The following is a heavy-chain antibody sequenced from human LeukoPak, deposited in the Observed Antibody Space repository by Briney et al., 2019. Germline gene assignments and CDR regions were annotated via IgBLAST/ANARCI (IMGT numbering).Heavy chain of an antibody. CDR1: GFTFSSYG. CDR3: ARYCSGGTCYSGMDV. D-gene: IGHD2-15*01. J-gene: IGHJ6*02. Sequence: GGCLRLSCVASGFTFSSYGMHWVRQAPGKGLEWVALMLYDGTNKYYTDSVKGRFTISRDNSKNTLFLQMNSLRDEDTAVYYCARYCSGGTCYSGMDVWGQGTSVTVSS. CDR2: MLYDGTNK. V-gene: IGHV3-33*01.